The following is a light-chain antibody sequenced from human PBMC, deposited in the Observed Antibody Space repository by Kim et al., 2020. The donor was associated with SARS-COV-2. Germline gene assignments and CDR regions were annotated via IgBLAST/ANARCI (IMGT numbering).Light chain of an antibody. CDR2: AQT. V-gene: IGLV3-19*01. Sequence: ALGQTVRITCQGDSLRAYHASWDQQKPGQAPLLVLFAQTTRPSGIPDRFSGSSSGNTASLTISETQAADEADYYCNSRDSSGKHVLFGGGTQLTVL. CDR1: SLRAYH. J-gene: IGLJ3*02. CDR3: NSRDSSGKHVL.